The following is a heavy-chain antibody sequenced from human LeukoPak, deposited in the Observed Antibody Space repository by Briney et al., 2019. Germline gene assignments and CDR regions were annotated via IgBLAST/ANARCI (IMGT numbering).Heavy chain of an antibody. J-gene: IGHJ3*02. CDR1: GGSVSSGSYY. D-gene: IGHD3-22*01. CDR2: IYYSGST. V-gene: IGHV4-61*01. Sequence: SETLSLPFTVSGGSVSSGSYYWSWIRPPPGKGLEWIGYIYYSGSTNYNPSLKSRVTISVDTSKNQFSLKLSSVTAADTAVYYCARGTYYYDSSGYPGAFDIWGQGTMVTVSS. CDR3: ARGTYYYDSSGYPGAFDI.